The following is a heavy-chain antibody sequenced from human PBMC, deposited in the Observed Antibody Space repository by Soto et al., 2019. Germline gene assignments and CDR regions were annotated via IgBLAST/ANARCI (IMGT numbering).Heavy chain of an antibody. V-gene: IGHV1-18*01. CDR2: ISAYNGNT. CDR3: ARPLRDYYDSSGATSDAFDI. CDR1: GYTFTSYG. D-gene: IGHD3-22*01. Sequence: SSVKVSCKASGYTFTSYGISWVRQAPGQGLEWMGWISAYNGNTNYAQKLQGRVTMTTDTSTSTVYMELSSLRSEDTAVYYCARPLRDYYDSSGATSDAFDIWGQGILVTVSS. J-gene: IGHJ3*02.